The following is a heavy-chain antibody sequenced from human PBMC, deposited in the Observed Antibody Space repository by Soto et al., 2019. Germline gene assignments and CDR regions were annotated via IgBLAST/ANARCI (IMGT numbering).Heavy chain of an antibody. CDR1: GGTFSSYT. D-gene: IGHD6-13*01. CDR2: IIPILGIA. J-gene: IGHJ4*02. Sequence: QVQLVQSGAEVKKPGSSVKVSCKASGGTFSSYTISWVRQAPGQGLEWMGRIIPILGIANYAQKFQGRVTLTXXKXTXKAHMGLSSLRSEDTAVYYCARDMLGVAAVGNYLDYWGQGTLVTVSS. CDR3: ARDMLGVAAVGNYLDY. V-gene: IGHV1-69*08.